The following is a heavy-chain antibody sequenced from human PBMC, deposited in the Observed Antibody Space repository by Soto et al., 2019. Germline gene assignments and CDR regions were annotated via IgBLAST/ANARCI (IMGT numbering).Heavy chain of an antibody. CDR1: GFTFSSYA. CDR3: AKDNDSSGYRLRPPLGCDY. V-gene: IGHV3-23*01. J-gene: IGHJ4*02. D-gene: IGHD3-22*01. CDR2: ISGSGGST. Sequence: EVQLLESGGGLVQPGGSLRLSCAASGFTFSSYAMSWVRQAPGKGLEWVSAISGSGGSTYYADSVKGRFTISRDNSKNTLYLQMNSLRAEDTAVYYCAKDNDSSGYRLRPPLGCDYWGQGTLVTVSS.